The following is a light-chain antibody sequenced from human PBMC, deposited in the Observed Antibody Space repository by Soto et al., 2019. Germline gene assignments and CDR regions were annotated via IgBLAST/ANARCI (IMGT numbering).Light chain of an antibody. J-gene: IGKJ1*01. CDR2: GAS. Sequence: EIVLTQSPGTLSLSPGERATLSCRASQSVSNNYLAWYQQKPGQAPRLLIYGASNRATGIPDRFSGSGSGTDFTLTISRLEPADFAVYYCQQYGDSPRSFGQGTKVDIK. CDR3: QQYGDSPRS. CDR1: QSVSNNY. V-gene: IGKV3-20*01.